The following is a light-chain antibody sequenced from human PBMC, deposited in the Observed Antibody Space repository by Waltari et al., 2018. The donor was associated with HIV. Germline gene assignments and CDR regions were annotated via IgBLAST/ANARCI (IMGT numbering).Light chain of an antibody. V-gene: IGLV2-8*01. Sequence: QSALTQPPSASGSPGQSVTISCTGTSSDVGRYDYVPWYQQHPGKAPKPLIYEVNKRPSGFPDRFSGSKSGNTASLTVSGLQAEDEAEYYCTSYAGINPVAFGGGTNLTVL. J-gene: IGLJ2*01. CDR1: SSDVGRYDY. CDR3: TSYAGINPVA. CDR2: EVN.